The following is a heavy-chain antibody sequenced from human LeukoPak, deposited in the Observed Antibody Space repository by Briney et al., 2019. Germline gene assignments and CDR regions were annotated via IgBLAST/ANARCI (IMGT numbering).Heavy chain of an antibody. CDR1: GGSISNYY. Sequence: RPLETLSLTCTVSGGSISNYYWSWIRQPPGKGLEGIGYISYIGSTKYNPSLKSRVTISEDASKKQFSLKLSSVTAADTAVYYCAGSYHYYMDVWGKGTTVTVSS. V-gene: IGHV4-59*01. CDR3: AGSYHYYMDV. J-gene: IGHJ6*03. CDR2: ISYIGST.